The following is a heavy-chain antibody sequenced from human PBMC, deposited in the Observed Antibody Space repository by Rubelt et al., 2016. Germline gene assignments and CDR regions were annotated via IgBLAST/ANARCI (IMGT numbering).Heavy chain of an antibody. V-gene: IGHV1-2*02. D-gene: IGHD3-16*01. J-gene: IGHJ4*02. CDR3: AREQYGGFDY. CDR1: GYTFTGYY. CDR2: INPNSGAK. Sequence: QVQLVQSGAEVKKPGASVKVSCKASGYTFTGYYMHWVRQAPGQGLEWMGWINPNSGAKKVEQKLQGGVTRAKKPSISQAYMGLSRRRSDDTAGYYCAREQYGGFDYWGQGTLVTVSS.